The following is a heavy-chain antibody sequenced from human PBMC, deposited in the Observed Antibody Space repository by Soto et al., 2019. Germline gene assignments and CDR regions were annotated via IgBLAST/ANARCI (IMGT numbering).Heavy chain of an antibody. D-gene: IGHD6-19*01. Sequence: EVQLVESGGGLVQPGRSLRLSCVASEFTFDDYAMHWVRQAPGKGLEWVSGISWNSGSMAYEDSVKGRFTISRDNARNSLYLQMNSLRAEDTALYYCAKAQGYSSGCFDSWGQGTQVTVSS. CDR3: AKAQGYSSGCFDS. V-gene: IGHV3-9*01. CDR2: ISWNSGSM. J-gene: IGHJ4*02. CDR1: EFTFDDYA.